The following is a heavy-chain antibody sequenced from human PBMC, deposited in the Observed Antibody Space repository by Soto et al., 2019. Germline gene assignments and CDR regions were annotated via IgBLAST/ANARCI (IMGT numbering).Heavy chain of an antibody. V-gene: IGHV1-69*13. D-gene: IGHD6-13*01. CDR1: GGTFSSYA. Sequence: SVKVSCKASGGTFSSYAISWVRQAPGQGLEWMGGIIPIFGTANYAQKFQGRVTITADESTSTAYMELSSLRSEDTAVYYCARDLVGIAAAGGSNWFDPWGQGTLVAVSS. CDR2: IIPIFGTA. CDR3: ARDLVGIAAAGGSNWFDP. J-gene: IGHJ5*02.